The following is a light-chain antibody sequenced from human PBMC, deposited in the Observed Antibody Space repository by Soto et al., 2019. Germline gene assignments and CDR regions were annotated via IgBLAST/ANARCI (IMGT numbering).Light chain of an antibody. CDR3: QQYGTSPQIT. J-gene: IGKJ5*01. V-gene: IGKV3-20*01. CDR2: DAS. CDR1: QSVSSS. Sequence: TQSPPTSSASPGENATLSSTASQSVSSSLAWYQQKPGQAPRLLIYDASNRATDIPARFSGSGSGTDFTLTISRLEPEDFAVYYCQQYGTSPQITFGQGTRLEIK.